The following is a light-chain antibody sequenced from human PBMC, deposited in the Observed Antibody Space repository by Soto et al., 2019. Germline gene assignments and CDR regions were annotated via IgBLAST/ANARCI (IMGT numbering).Light chain of an antibody. J-gene: IGKJ1*01. CDR2: GAS. CDR1: QSVSSSY. Sequence: EIGLTQSPGTLSLSPGERATLSCRASQSVSSSYLAWYQQKPGQAPRLLIYGASTRATGIPDRFSGSVSGTDFTLTISRLEPEDFAVYYCQHYGSSPRTFGQGTKVDIK. CDR3: QHYGSSPRT. V-gene: IGKV3-20*01.